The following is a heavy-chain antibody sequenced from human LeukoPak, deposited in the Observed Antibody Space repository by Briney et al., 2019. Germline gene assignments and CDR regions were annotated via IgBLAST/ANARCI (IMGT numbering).Heavy chain of an antibody. CDR2: FDPEDGGT. J-gene: IGHJ4*02. CDR3: ATGGRRAPRQRGYSGYDLAFDY. V-gene: IGHV1-24*01. D-gene: IGHD5-12*01. Sequence: GASVKVSCKVSGYTLTELSMHWVRQAPGKGLEWMGGFDPEDGGTIYAQKSQGRVTMTEDTSTDTAYMELSSLRSEDTAVYYCATGGRRAPRQRGYSGYDLAFDYWGQGTLVTVSS. CDR1: GYTLTELS.